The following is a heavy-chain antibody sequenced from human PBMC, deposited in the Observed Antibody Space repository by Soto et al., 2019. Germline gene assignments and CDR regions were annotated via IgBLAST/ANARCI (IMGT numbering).Heavy chain of an antibody. CDR2: INAGNGNT. CDR1: GYTFTIYA. V-gene: IGHV1-3*01. D-gene: IGHD1-26*01. Sequence: ASVKVSCKASGYTFTIYAMHWVREAPGQRLEWMGWINAGNGNTKYSQNFQGRVTITRDTSASTAYMELSSLRSEDTAVYSCARNRGATALDYCRQLPLVTVSS. CDR3: ARNRGATALDY. J-gene: IGHJ4*02.